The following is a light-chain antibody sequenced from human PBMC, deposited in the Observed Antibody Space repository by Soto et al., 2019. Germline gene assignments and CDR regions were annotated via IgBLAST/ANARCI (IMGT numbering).Light chain of an antibody. CDR3: CSYAGSYNFYV. V-gene: IGLV2-11*01. CDR2: DVS. CDR1: SSDVGGYNY. J-gene: IGLJ1*01. Sequence: QSALTQPRSVSGSPGQSVTISCTGTSSDVGGYNYVSWYQQYPGTAPKLMIYDVSMRPSGVPDRFSGSKSGNTASLTISGLQAEDEADYYCCSYAGSYNFYVFGTGTKVTVL.